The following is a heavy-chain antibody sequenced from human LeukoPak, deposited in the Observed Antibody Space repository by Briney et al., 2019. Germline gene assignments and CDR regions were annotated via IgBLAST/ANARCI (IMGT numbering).Heavy chain of an antibody. CDR3: AKGLPGQWLVPNYFDS. V-gene: IGHV3-23*01. D-gene: IGHD6-19*01. CDR2: ITGRGDDA. J-gene: IGHJ4*02. Sequence: PGGSLRLSCATSGFTFGIYTMNWVRRAPGKGLEWVSSITGRGDDAYYADSVKGRFTVSRESSKTTPYLQMSSLRPDDTAVYFCAKGLPGQWLVPNYFDSWGPGTLVTVSS. CDR1: GFTFGIYT.